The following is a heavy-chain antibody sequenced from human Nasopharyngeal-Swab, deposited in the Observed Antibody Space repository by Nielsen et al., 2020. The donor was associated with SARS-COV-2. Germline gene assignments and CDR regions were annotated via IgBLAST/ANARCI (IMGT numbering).Heavy chain of an antibody. CDR1: GITFSSYA. CDR2: VSGSGGTT. J-gene: IGHJ4*02. CDR3: ARHSGWSFYY. Sequence: GESLKISCAASGITFSSYARSWVRQAPGKGLEWVSGVSGSGGTTTYADSVKGRFTISRDNSKNKLYLQMHSLRVEDTAVYYCARHSGWSFYYWGQGTLVTVSS. D-gene: IGHD6-19*01. V-gene: IGHV3-23*01.